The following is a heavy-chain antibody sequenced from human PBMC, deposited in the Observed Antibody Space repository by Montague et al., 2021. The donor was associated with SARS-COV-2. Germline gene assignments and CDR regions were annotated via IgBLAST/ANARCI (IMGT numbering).Heavy chain of an antibody. D-gene: IGHD5-18*01. CDR3: ARVASEHTAMAPDY. Sequence: SLRLSCAAAGFTFSRYSMNWVRQAPGKGLERISYISMSETRTQYADSVKGRFTISRDNARNSLYLQMRSLTGGDTAVYYCARVASEHTAMAPDYWGQGTLVTVSS. J-gene: IGHJ4*02. V-gene: IGHV3-48*04. CDR1: GFTFSRYS. CDR2: ISMSETRT.